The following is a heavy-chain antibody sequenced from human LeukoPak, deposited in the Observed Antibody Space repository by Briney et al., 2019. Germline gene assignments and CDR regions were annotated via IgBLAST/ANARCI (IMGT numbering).Heavy chain of an antibody. CDR2: ISYDGSNK. CDR3: AKDRAVQQQQVRGYFQH. J-gene: IGHJ1*01. Sequence: PGGSLRLSCAASGFTFSSCGMHWVRQAPGKGLEWVAVISYDGSNKYYADSVKGRFTISRDNSKNTLYLQMNSLRAEDTAVYYCAKDRAVQQQQVRGYFQHWGQGTLVTVSS. CDR1: GFTFSSCG. V-gene: IGHV3-30*18. D-gene: IGHD6-13*01.